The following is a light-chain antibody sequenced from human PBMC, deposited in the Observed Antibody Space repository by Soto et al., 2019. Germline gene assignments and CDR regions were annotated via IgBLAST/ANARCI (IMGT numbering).Light chain of an antibody. CDR1: QGIRND. V-gene: IGKV1-6*01. J-gene: IGKJ1*01. CDR3: LQAFNYPLT. CDR2: AAS. Sequence: AIQMTQSPSSLSASVGDRVTITCRASQGIRNDLGWYQQKPGKAPKLLFYAASTLQSGVPSRFSGSESGTDFTLTISSLQPEDFATYYCLQAFNYPLTFGQGTKVEIK.